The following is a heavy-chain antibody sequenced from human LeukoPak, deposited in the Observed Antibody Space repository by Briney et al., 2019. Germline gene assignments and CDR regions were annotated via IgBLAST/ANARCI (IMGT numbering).Heavy chain of an antibody. V-gene: IGHV3-11*06. CDR2: ISSSSSYI. Sequence: PGGSLRLSCAASGFTFSDYYMSWIRQAPGKGLEWVSSISSSSSYIYYADSVKGRFTISRDNAKNSLYLQMNSLRAEDTAVYYCARALFSRGSSSSFGYWGQGTLVTVSS. J-gene: IGHJ4*02. D-gene: IGHD6-6*01. CDR3: ARALFSRGSSSSFGY. CDR1: GFTFSDYY.